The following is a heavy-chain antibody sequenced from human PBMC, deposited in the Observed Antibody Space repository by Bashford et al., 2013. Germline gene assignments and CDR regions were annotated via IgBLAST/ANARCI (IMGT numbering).Heavy chain of an antibody. V-gene: IGHV1-2*02. CDR1: TYTFTDYS. CDR2: IDPRSGGT. Sequence: VASVKVSCKASTYTFTDYSIHWVRQTPGQGLEWMGSIDPRSGGTSYAQRFQGRVTMTRDTSITTAYMEVTTLRSDDTAVYFCARHNWDYQFDYWGQGTLVTVSS. D-gene: IGHD1-7*01. J-gene: IGHJ4*02. CDR3: ARHNWDYQFDY.